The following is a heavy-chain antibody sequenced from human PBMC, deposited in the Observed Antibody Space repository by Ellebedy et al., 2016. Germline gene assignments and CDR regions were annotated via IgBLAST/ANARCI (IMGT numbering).Heavy chain of an antibody. CDR2: ISSSSSTI. V-gene: IGHV3-48*01. CDR1: GFTFSSYS. J-gene: IGHJ4*02. CDR3: TTDPTGYYDFWSGYYSVFDY. D-gene: IGHD3-3*01. Sequence: GESLKISCAASGFTFSSYSMNWVRQAPGKGLEWVSYISSSSSTIYYADSVKGRFTISRDNAKNSLYLQMNSLKTEDTAVYYCTTDPTGYYDFWSGYYSVFDYWGQGTLVTVSS.